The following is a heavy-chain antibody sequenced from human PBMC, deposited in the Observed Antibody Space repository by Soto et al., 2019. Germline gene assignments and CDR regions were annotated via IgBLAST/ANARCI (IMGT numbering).Heavy chain of an antibody. CDR3: ARGPRTTRFFDP. V-gene: IGHV4-30-4*01. CDR2: IHNSGNA. Sequence: QVQLQESGPGLVAPSQTLSLTCTVSGDSIDTDDYLWSWIRQPPGEGLEWIGYIHNSGNAYFNPSLTSRTTLSIDTTSNHFSLNLSSATAADAALYFCARGPRTTRFFDPWGRGTLVTVSS. CDR1: GDSIDTDDYL. D-gene: IGHD1-7*01. J-gene: IGHJ2*01.